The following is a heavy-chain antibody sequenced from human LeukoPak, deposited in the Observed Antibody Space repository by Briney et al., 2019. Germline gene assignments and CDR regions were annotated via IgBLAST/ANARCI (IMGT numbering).Heavy chain of an antibody. CDR3: AKALNWNSYAEYFQH. Sequence: GGSLRLSCAASGFTFSSYGMHWVRQAPGKGLEWVAFIRYDGSNKYYADSVKGRFTISRDNSKNTLYLQMNSLRAEDTAVYYCAKALNWNSYAEYFQHWGQGTLVTVTS. CDR1: GFTFSSYG. J-gene: IGHJ1*01. CDR2: IRYDGSNK. D-gene: IGHD1-1*01. V-gene: IGHV3-30*02.